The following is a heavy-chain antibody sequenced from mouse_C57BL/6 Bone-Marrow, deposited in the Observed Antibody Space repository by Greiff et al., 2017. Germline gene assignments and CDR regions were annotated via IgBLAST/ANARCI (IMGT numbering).Heavy chain of an antibody. CDR2: ISDGGSYT. J-gene: IGHJ2*01. CDR3: ARDLLWLRRGGFDY. CDR1: GFTFSSYA. Sequence: EVQGVESGGGLVKPGGSLKLSCAASGFTFSSYAMSWVRQTPEKRLEWVATISDGGSYTYYPDNVKGRFTISRDNAKNNLYLQMSHLKSEDTAMYYCARDLLWLRRGGFDYWGQGTTLPVSS. D-gene: IGHD2-2*01. V-gene: IGHV5-4*01.